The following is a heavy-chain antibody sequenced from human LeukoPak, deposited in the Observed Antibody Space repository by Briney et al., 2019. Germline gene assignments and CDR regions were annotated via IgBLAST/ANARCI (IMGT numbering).Heavy chain of an antibody. Sequence: SETLSLTCTVSGGSMSPYHWGWIRQPPGKGLEWTGYIYYSGSTNYNPSLNSRVTISVDTSKNQFSLKLSSVTAADTAVYYCARGPHLGYCSSTSCYPLGYWGQGTLVTVSS. CDR2: IYYSGST. V-gene: IGHV4-59*12. CDR1: GGSMSPYH. CDR3: ARGPHLGYCSSTSCYPLGY. D-gene: IGHD2-2*01. J-gene: IGHJ4*02.